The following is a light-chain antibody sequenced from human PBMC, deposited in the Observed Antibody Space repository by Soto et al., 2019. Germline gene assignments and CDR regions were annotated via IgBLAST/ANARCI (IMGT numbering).Light chain of an antibody. Sequence: DIRMTQSPSSLSASVGDGVTITCRASQSISRSLAWYQQKPGKAPKLLIYKASSLESGVPSRFSGSGSGTEFTLTISSLQPDDFATYYCQQYNSLWTFGKGTKVDIK. CDR3: QQYNSLWT. J-gene: IGKJ1*01. V-gene: IGKV1-5*03. CDR1: QSISRS. CDR2: KAS.